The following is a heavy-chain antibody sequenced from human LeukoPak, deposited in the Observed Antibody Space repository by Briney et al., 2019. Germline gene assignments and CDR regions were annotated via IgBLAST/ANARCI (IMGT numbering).Heavy chain of an antibody. Sequence: PGGSLRLSCTASGFTFRSYALTWVRQAPGMGPEWVGFISSTAYGGTAEYAASVRGRFTISRDDSKSIAFLQMNSLKTEDTAMYYCSRRAVPPDYWGQGTLVTVSS. CDR2: ISSTAYGGTA. V-gene: IGHV3-49*04. J-gene: IGHJ4*02. CDR3: SRRAVPPDY. CDR1: GFTFRSYA. D-gene: IGHD4-17*01.